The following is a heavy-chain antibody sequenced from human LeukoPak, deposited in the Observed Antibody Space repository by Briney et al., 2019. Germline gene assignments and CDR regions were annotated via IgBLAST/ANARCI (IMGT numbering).Heavy chain of an antibody. Sequence: SETLSLTCTVSGGSISSYYWSWIRQPPGKGLEWIGYIYHSGSTNYNPSLKSRVTISVDTSKNQFSLKLSSVTAADTAVYYCASAEGGSFDYWGQGTLVTVSS. CDR1: GGSISSYY. CDR3: ASAEGGSFDY. D-gene: IGHD1-14*01. V-gene: IGHV4-59*12. CDR2: IYHSGST. J-gene: IGHJ4*02.